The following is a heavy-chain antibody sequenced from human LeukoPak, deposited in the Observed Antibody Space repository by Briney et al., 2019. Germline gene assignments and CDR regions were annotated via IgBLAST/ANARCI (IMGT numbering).Heavy chain of an antibody. CDR1: GFTFSSYS. CDR3: ASFPLTGYQPFDY. V-gene: IGHV4-34*01. J-gene: IGHJ4*02. D-gene: IGHD3-9*01. Sequence: GSLRLSCAASGFTFSSYSMNWVRQPPGKGLEWIGEINHSGSTNYNPSLKSRVTISVDTSKNQFSLKLSSVTAADTAVYYCASFPLTGYQPFDYWGQGTLVTVSS. CDR2: INHSGST.